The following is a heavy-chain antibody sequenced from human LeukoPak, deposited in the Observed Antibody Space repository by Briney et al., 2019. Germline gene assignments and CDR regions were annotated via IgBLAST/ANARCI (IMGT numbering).Heavy chain of an antibody. CDR2: IYYSGST. V-gene: IGHV4-39*07. D-gene: IGHD3/OR15-3a*01. Sequence: KASETLSLTCTVSGGSISSSSHYWGWIRQPPGKGLEWIGSIYYSGSTYYNPSLKSRVTISVDTSKNQFSLKLSSVTAADTAMYYCARDFGRTVFDYWGQGTLVTVSS. CDR3: ARDFGRTVFDY. J-gene: IGHJ4*02. CDR1: GGSISSSSHY.